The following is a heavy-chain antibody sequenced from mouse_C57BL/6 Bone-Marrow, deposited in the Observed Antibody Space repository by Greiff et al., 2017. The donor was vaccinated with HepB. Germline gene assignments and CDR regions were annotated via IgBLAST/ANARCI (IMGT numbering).Heavy chain of an antibody. V-gene: IGHV5-4*01. D-gene: IGHD4-1*01. J-gene: IGHJ3*01. CDR3: ARETNWAFAY. Sequence: VATISDGGSYTYYPDNVKGRFTISRDNAKNNLYLQMSHLKSEDTAMYYCARETNWAFAYWGQGTLVTVSA. CDR2: ISDGGSYT.